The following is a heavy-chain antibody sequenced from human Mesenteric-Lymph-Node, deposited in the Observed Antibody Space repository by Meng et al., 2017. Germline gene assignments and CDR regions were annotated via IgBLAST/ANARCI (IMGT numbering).Heavy chain of an antibody. Sequence: SVKVSCKASGGTFSSYTISWVRQAPGQGLEWMGRIIPILGIANYAQKFQGRVTITADKSTSTAYMELSSLGSEDTAVYYCARTGYYGSGSYPYYYYYGMDIWGQGTTVTVSS. D-gene: IGHD3-10*01. CDR3: ARTGYYGSGSYPYYYYYGMDI. V-gene: IGHV1-69*02. J-gene: IGHJ6*02. CDR2: IIPILGIA. CDR1: GGTFSSYT.